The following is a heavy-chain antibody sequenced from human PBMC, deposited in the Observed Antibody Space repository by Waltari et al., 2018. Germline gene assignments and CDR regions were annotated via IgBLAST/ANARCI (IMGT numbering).Heavy chain of an antibody. CDR1: GFTFSSYA. Sequence: EVQLLESGGGLVQPGGSLRLSCAASGFTFSSYAMSWVRQAPGKGLEWVSVIYSGGSTYYADSVKGRFTISRDNSKNTLYLQMNSLRAEDTAVYYCAKDHGIAAAVDAFDIWGQGTMVTVSS. V-gene: IGHV3-23*03. D-gene: IGHD6-13*01. J-gene: IGHJ3*02. CDR2: IYSGGST. CDR3: AKDHGIAAAVDAFDI.